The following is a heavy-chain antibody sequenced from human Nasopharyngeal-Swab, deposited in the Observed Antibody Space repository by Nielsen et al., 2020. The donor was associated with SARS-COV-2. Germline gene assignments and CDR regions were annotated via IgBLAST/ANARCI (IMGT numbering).Heavy chain of an antibody. D-gene: IGHD6-6*01. CDR1: GFTFSSYW. Sequence: GESLKISCAASGFTFSSYWMSWVRQAPGKGLEWVANIKQDGSEKYYVDSVKGRFTISRDNSKNTLYLQMNSLRAEDTAVYYCAKDPGSSSSEGYFDYWGQGTLVTVSS. CDR3: AKDPGSSSSEGYFDY. CDR2: IKQDGSEK. J-gene: IGHJ4*02. V-gene: IGHV3-7*03.